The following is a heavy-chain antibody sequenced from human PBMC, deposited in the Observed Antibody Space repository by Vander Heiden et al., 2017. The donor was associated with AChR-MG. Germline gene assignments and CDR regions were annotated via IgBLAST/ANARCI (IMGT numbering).Heavy chain of an antibody. CDR1: GFTFRNYA. CDR2: ISYDGSNK. D-gene: IGHD3-3*01. J-gene: IGHJ4*02. Sequence: QVQLVESGGGVVQPGRSLRLCCAASGFTFRNYAMHWVRQAPVKGLEWVAVISYDGSNKYYADSVKGRFTISRDNSKNTLYLQMNSLRAEDTAVYYCAREPVLRFLEWYPLDYWGQGTLVTVSS. V-gene: IGHV3-30-3*01. CDR3: AREPVLRFLEWYPLDY.